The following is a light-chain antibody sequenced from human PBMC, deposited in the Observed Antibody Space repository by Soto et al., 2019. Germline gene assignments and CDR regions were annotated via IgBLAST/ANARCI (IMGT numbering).Light chain of an antibody. CDR3: QHYAMSPPFT. CDR1: QTVSSSY. J-gene: IGKJ3*01. Sequence: EIVVTQSPATLSVSPGERATLSCRASQTVSSSYLGWYQQKAGQAPRLLIYGASGRATGISDRFSGSGSGTDFTLTISGLEPEDFAVYYCQHYAMSPPFTFGPGTKVDIK. CDR2: GAS. V-gene: IGKV3-20*01.